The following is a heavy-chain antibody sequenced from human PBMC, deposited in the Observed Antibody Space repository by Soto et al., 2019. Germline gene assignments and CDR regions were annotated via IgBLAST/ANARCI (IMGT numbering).Heavy chain of an antibody. J-gene: IGHJ6*02. CDR2: IWYDGSNK. Sequence: GSLRLSCAASGFTFSSYGMHWVRQAPGKGLEWVAVIWYDGSNKYYADSVKGRFTISRDNSKNTLYLQMNSLRAEDTAVYYCARAGSITMVRGVNYGMDVWGQGTTVTVSS. CDR1: GFTFSSYG. CDR3: ARAGSITMVRGVNYGMDV. D-gene: IGHD3-10*01. V-gene: IGHV3-33*01.